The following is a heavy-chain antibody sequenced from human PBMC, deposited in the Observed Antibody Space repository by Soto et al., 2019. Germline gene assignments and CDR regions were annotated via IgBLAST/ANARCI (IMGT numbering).Heavy chain of an antibody. CDR2: IYDGGST. CDR3: ARLSSWYSDYYYYVDV. Sequence: QLQLQESGPGLVKPSETLSLTCTVSGGSISRSIYYWGWIRQPPGKGLEWIGSIYDGGSTYYNPSLKSRVTMSVDTSENHFSLRLTSVTAADTAVYFCARLSSWYSDYYYYVDVWGKGTTVTVSS. V-gene: IGHV4-39*02. D-gene: IGHD6-13*01. J-gene: IGHJ6*03. CDR1: GGSISRSIYY.